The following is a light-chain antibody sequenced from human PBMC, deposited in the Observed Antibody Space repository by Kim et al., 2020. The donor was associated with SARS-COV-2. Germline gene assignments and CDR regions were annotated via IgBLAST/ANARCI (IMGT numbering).Light chain of an antibody. V-gene: IGLV4-69*01. J-gene: IGLJ3*02. CDR2: LNSDGSY. CDR1: SGHSSYA. Sequence: QLVLTQSPSASASLGASVKLTCTLSSGHSSYAIAWHQQQPEKGPRYLMKLNSDGSYSKGDGIPDRFSGSSSGAERYLTISSLQSEDEADYYCQTWGTVKVFGGGTQLTVL. CDR3: QTWGTVKV.